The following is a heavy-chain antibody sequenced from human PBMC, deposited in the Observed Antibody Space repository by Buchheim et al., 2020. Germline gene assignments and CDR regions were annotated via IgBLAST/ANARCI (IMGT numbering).Heavy chain of an antibody. V-gene: IGHV3-48*01. CDR3: ASGDANFDH. CDR2: ISSGSSTI. CDR1: GISFRSSD. D-gene: IGHD2-8*01. Sequence: EVQVVESGGGLVQPGGSLRLSCAASGISFRSSDMNWVRQAPGKGLEWVSYISSGSSTIYYADSVKGRFTIPRDNAKSSLYLQMNSLRVEDTAVYYCASGDANFDHWGQGTL. J-gene: IGHJ4*02.